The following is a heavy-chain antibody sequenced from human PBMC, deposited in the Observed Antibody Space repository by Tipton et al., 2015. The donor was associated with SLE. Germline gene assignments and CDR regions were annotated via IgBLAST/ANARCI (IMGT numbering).Heavy chain of an antibody. Sequence: LRLSCAVYGGSFNGYFWTWIRQPPGKGLEWIAEIIHSGVTNYNPSLRSRVTISVDMSKNQVSLKLSSVTAADTAVYYCARDGFWSAQGAFDIWGQGTMVTVSS. J-gene: IGHJ3*02. V-gene: IGHV4-34*12. CDR1: GGSFNGYF. CDR3: ARDGFWSAQGAFDI. CDR2: IIHSGVT. D-gene: IGHD3-3*01.